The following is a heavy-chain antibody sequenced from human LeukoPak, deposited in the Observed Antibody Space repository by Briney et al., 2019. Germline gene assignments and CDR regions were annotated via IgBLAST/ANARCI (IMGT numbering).Heavy chain of an antibody. J-gene: IGHJ3*02. Sequence: SETLSLTCAVYGGFFSGYYWSWIRQPPGKGLEWIGEINHSGSTNYNPSLKSRVTISVDTSKNQFSLKLSSVTAADTAVYYCARGRVTVSIWGQGTMVTVSS. CDR2: INHSGST. V-gene: IGHV4-34*01. CDR1: GGFFSGYY. CDR3: ARGRVTVSI. D-gene: IGHD3-22*01.